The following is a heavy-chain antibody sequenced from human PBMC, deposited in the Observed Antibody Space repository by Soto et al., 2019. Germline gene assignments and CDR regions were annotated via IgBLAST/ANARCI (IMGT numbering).Heavy chain of an antibody. Sequence: PSETLSLTCTVSGGSVSSGNYYWSWIRQPPGKGLEWIGNIYYSGSTNYNPSLKSRVTMSVDASKTQFSLTLSSVTAADTAVYYCARGPFFARQQPFDSWGQGILVTVSS. CDR3: ARGPFFARQQPFDS. V-gene: IGHV4-61*01. CDR2: IYYSGST. D-gene: IGHD6-13*01. J-gene: IGHJ4*02. CDR1: GGSVSSGNYY.